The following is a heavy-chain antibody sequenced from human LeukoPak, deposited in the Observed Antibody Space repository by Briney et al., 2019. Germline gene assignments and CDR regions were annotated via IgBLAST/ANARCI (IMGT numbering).Heavy chain of an antibody. CDR3: AKDGRGAAQLWASYYYYGMDV. J-gene: IGHJ6*02. D-gene: IGHD5-18*01. CDR2: ISYDGSNK. V-gene: IGHV3-30*18. Sequence: GRSLRPSCAASGFTFSSYGMHWVRQAPGKGLEWVAVISYDGSNKYYADSVKGRFTISRDNSKNTLYLQMNSLRAEDTAVYYCAKDGRGAAQLWASYYYYGMDVWGQGTTVTVSS. CDR1: GFTFSSYG.